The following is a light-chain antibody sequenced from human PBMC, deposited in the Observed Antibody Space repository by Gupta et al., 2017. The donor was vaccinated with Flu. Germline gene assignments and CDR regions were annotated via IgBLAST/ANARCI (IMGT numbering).Light chain of an antibody. Sequence: VLTQSPGTLSLSPGESATLSCRASQSVSSNCLAWYQHKPGKAPRLLIYGVSSRATGITDRLRGSGSGTDFSLTISRLETEDFAVYYCQQSGGALYSFGQGTKLEIK. CDR1: QSVSSNC. J-gene: IGKJ2*03. V-gene: IGKV3-20*01. CDR2: GVS. CDR3: QQSGGALYS.